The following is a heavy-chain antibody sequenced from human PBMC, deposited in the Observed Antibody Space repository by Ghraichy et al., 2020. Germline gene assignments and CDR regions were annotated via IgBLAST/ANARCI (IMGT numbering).Heavy chain of an antibody. Sequence: GGSLRLSCAASGFTFSSYSIHWVRQAPGKGLEWVAVISYDGSNKYYADSVKGRFSISRDNSKNTLYLQMNSLRAEDSAVYYCARDYAIFGVGHLEFSWGMDVWGQGTTVTVSS. J-gene: IGHJ6*02. D-gene: IGHD3-3*01. CDR1: GFTFSSYS. CDR3: ARDYAIFGVGHLEFSWGMDV. CDR2: ISYDGSNK. V-gene: IGHV3-30-3*01.